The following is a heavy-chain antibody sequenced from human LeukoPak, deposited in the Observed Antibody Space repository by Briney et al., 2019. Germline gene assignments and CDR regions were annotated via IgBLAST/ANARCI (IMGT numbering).Heavy chain of an antibody. J-gene: IGHJ4*02. CDR2: IYYSGST. CDR1: GGSISSSSYY. CDR3: ARQGESDYFDY. D-gene: IGHD3-10*01. V-gene: IGHV4-39*01. Sequence: SATLSLTCTVSGGSISSSSYYWGWIRQPPGKGLEWIGSIYYSGSTYYNPSLKSRVTISVDTSKNQFSLKLSSVTAADTAVYYSARQGESDYFDYWGQGTLVTVSS.